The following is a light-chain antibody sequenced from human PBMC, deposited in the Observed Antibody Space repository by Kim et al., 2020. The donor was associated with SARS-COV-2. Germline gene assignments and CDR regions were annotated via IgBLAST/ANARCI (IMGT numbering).Light chain of an antibody. CDR1: SSDVGNYNY. CDR3: SSYAGSDNLGV. Sequence: SALTQPPSASGSPGQSVTISCTGTSSDVGNYNYVSWYQQHPGKAPKLIIFEVSNRPSGVPNRFSGSKSGNTASLTVSGLQAEDEADYYCSSYAGSDNLGVFGGGTQLTVL. V-gene: IGLV2-8*01. CDR2: EVS. J-gene: IGLJ3*02.